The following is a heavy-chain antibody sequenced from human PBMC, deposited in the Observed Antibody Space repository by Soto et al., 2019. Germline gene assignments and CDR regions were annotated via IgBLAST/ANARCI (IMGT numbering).Heavy chain of an antibody. CDR3: TTIVPKGKGGLGP. D-gene: IGHD1-26*01. V-gene: IGHV3-15*05. J-gene: IGHJ5*02. CDR2: VKSKSDGATT. Sequence: GGSLRLSCAASGFTFTNAWMSWVRQAPGKGLEWIGRVKSKSDGATTDYAGPVKGRFTISRDDSKKTLFVQMNGLKTEDTAVYYCTTIVPKGKGGLGPWGQGTLVTVSS. CDR1: GFTFTNAW.